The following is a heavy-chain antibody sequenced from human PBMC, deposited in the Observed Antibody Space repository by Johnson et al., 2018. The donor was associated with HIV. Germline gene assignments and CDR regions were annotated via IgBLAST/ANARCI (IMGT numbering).Heavy chain of an antibody. CDR2: IYSGGST. CDR1: GFTVSSNY. Sequence: MQLVESGGGLIQPGGSLRLSCAASGFTVSSNYMSWVRQAPGKGLEWVSVIYSGGSTYYADSVKGRFTISRDNSKNTLYLQMNSLRAEDTAVYYCARDLAGTERGNAFDIWGQGTMVTVSS. V-gene: IGHV3-53*01. D-gene: IGHD1-1*01. J-gene: IGHJ3*02. CDR3: ARDLAGTERGNAFDI.